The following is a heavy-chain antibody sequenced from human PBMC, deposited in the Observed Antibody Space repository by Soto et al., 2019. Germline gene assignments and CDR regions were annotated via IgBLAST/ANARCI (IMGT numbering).Heavy chain of an antibody. D-gene: IGHD1-26*01. V-gene: IGHV5-51*01. Sequence: GESLKISCKGSGYSFTSYWIGWVRQMPGKGLEWMGIIYPGDSDTRYSPSFQGQVTISADKSISTAYLQWSSLKASDTAMYYCARQRELRGYYYYYGMDVWGQGTTVTVSS. CDR2: IYPGDSDT. CDR3: ARQRELRGYYYYYGMDV. CDR1: GYSFTSYW. J-gene: IGHJ6*02.